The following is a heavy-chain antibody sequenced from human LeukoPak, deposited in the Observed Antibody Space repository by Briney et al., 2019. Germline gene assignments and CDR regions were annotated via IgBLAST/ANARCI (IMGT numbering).Heavy chain of an antibody. V-gene: IGHV4-59*08. CDR1: GGSISSYY. Sequence: SETLFLTCTISGGSISSYYWSWIRQPPGKGLEWIGYIYYSGSTNYNPSLKSRVTISVDTSKDQFSLKLSSVTAADTAVYYCARGRGYSYGVWGQGTLVTVSS. CDR3: ARGRGYSYGV. D-gene: IGHD5-18*01. J-gene: IGHJ4*02. CDR2: IYYSGST.